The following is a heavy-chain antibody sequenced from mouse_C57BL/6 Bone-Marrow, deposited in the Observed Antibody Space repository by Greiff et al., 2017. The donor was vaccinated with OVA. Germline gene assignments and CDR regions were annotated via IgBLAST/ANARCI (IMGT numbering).Heavy chain of an antibody. CDR3: ARWWLLRFCYSMDY. J-gene: IGHJ4*01. CDR1: GYTFTSYW. V-gene: IGHV1-55*01. Sequence: QVQLQQPGAELVKPGASVKMSCKASGYTFTSYWITWVKQRPGQGLEWIGDIYPGSGSTNYNEKFKSKATLTVDTSSSTAYMQLRSLTSEDSAVYYCARWWLLRFCYSMDYWGQGTSVTVSS. D-gene: IGHD2-3*01. CDR2: IYPGSGST.